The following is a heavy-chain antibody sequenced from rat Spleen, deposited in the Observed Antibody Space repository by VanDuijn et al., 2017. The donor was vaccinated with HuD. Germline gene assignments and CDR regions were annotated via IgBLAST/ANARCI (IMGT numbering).Heavy chain of an antibody. V-gene: IGHV5-20*01. D-gene: IGHD1-3*01. CDR1: GFTFSDYG. Sequence: EVQLVESGGGLVQPGRSMKLSCSASGFTFSDYGMAWVFQAPTKGLEWVASISYDGGSTYYRDSVKGRFTISRDNAKSTLYLQMESLRSEDTATYYCASNGFLSFDYWGQGVMVTVSS. CDR3: ASNGFLSFDY. J-gene: IGHJ2*01. CDR2: ISYDGGST.